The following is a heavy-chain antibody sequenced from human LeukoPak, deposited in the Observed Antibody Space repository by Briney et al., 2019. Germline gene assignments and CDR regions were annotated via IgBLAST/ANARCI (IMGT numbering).Heavy chain of an antibody. Sequence: GASVKVSCKASGYTFTSYDINWVRQATGQGLEWMGWMNPNSGNTGYAQKFQGRVTMTRNTSISTAYMELSSLRSEDTAVYYCARVGYYDSSGYSPFDYWGQGTLVTASS. CDR2: MNPNSGNT. J-gene: IGHJ4*02. D-gene: IGHD3-22*01. V-gene: IGHV1-8*01. CDR3: ARVGYYDSSGYSPFDY. CDR1: GYTFTSYD.